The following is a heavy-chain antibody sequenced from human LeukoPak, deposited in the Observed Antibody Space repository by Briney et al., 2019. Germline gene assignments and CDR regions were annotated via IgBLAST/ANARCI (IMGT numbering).Heavy chain of an antibody. CDR3: ARGLTNYYFYALDV. Sequence: SETLSLTCVVSDGYINNYYWSWIRQPPGKGLEWIGYISYAGGTNYNPSLKSRVTISLDTSKKQVSLKLNSVTAADTAVYYCARGLTNYYFYALDVWGQGTTVTVSS. J-gene: IGHJ6*02. CDR2: ISYAGGT. V-gene: IGHV4-59*01. CDR1: DGYINNYY. D-gene: IGHD3-9*01.